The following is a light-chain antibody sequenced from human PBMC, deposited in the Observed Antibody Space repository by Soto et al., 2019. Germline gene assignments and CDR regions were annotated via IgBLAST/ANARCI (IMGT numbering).Light chain of an antibody. V-gene: IGLV2-14*01. CDR3: SSYTSSSTYV. Sequence: QTLLTQPASVSGSPGQSITIPCTGTISDVGGYNYVSWYQQHPGKAPKLMIYEVSNRPSGVSNRFSGSKSGNTASLTISGLQAEDEADYYCSSYTSSSTYVFGTGTKVTVL. CDR1: ISDVGGYNY. J-gene: IGLJ1*01. CDR2: EVS.